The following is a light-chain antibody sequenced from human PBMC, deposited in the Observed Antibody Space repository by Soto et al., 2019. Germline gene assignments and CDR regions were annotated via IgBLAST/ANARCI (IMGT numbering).Light chain of an antibody. CDR3: CSYAGSSTWV. V-gene: IGLV2-23*01. CDR1: SSDVGSYNL. CDR2: EGS. J-gene: IGLJ3*02. Sequence: QSALTQPASVSGSPGQSITISCTGTSSDVGSYNLVSWYQQHPGKAPKLMIYEGSKRPSGVSNRFSGSKSGNTASLTISGLQADDEADYYCCSYAGSSTWVFGGGTKLTLL.